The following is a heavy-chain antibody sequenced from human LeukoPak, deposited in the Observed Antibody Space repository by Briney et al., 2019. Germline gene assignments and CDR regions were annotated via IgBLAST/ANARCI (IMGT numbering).Heavy chain of an antibody. Sequence: ASVKVSCKAPGYTFTSYDINWVRQATGQGPEWMGWMNPNSGNTGYAQKFQGRVTMTRDTSINTAYMELTSLRSEDTAVYYCTRGRGSGSYGTGLDPWGQGSLVTVSS. J-gene: IGHJ5*02. CDR3: TRGRGSGSYGTGLDP. CDR2: MNPNSGNT. V-gene: IGHV1-8*01. CDR1: GYTFTSYD. D-gene: IGHD1-26*01.